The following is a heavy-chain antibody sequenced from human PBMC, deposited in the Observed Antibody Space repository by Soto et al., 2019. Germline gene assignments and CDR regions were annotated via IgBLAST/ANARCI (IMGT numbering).Heavy chain of an antibody. V-gene: IGHV1-18*01. J-gene: IGHJ6*02. CDR1: GYTFTSHG. CDR3: AREKTSYGRDV. Sequence: ASVKVSCKASGYTFTSHGISWVRQAPGQGLEWMGWISAYNGNTNYAQRLQGRVTMTTDTSTSTAYMELSSLRSEDTAVYYCAREKTSYGRDVWGQGTTVTVSS. CDR2: ISAYNGNT.